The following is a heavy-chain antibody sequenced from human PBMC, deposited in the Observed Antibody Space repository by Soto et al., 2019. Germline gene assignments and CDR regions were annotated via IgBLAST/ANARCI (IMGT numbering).Heavy chain of an antibody. V-gene: IGHV3-21*01. Sequence: GSLRVYCEASVFIFTTNSMNWVRQVPGKGLQWLSSISSSGTFKSYGDSVKGRFTISRDNAKNSLFLQMNNLSGEDTGLYYCARDPPHGGTSSWDADSWGPGTLVTVSS. CDR3: ARDPPHGGTSSWDADS. J-gene: IGHJ4*02. CDR2: ISSSGTFK. D-gene: IGHD2-15*01. CDR1: VFIFTTNS.